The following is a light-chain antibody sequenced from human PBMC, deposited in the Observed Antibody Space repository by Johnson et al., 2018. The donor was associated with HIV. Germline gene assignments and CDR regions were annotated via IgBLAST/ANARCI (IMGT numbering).Light chain of an antibody. V-gene: IGLV1-51*01. CDR3: GTWDNSLSTGAV. CDR2: DNN. J-gene: IGLJ1*01. Sequence: SVLTQPPSVSAAPGQKVTISCSGSGSNIGNNYVSWYQQLPGTAPKLLIYDNNKRPSGIPDRFSGSKSGTSATLGIAGLQTGDEADYYCGTWDNSLSTGAVFGTGTKVTVL. CDR1: GSNIGNNY.